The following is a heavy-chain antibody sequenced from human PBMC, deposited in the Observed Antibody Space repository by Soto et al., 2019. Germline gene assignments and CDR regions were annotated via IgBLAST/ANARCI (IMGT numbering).Heavy chain of an antibody. J-gene: IGHJ4*02. D-gene: IGHD1-26*01. CDR1: EFSFIDYG. V-gene: IGHV3-30*18. CDR3: AKGASYRMFDY. Sequence: AGWSLRLSCAASEFSFIDYGMHWVRQAPGKGLEWVAVISYEGTAKYYADSVKGRFTISRDNSKNTLFLQMNNLRSEDTAVYYCAKGASYRMFDYWGQGTLVTVSS. CDR2: ISYEGTAK.